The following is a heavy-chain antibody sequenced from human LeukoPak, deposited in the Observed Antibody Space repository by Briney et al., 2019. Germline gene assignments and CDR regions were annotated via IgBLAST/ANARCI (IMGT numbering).Heavy chain of an antibody. V-gene: IGHV4-34*01. CDR1: GGSFSGYY. CDR3: ARVGGDYGSSSDFDY. CDR2: INHSGST. Sequence: SETQSLTCAVYGGSFSGYYWSWIRQPPGKGLEWIGEINHSGSTNYNPSLKSRVTISVDTSKNQFSLKLSSVTAADTAVYYCARVGGDYGSSSDFDYWGQGNLVTVSS. D-gene: IGHD6-6*01. J-gene: IGHJ4*02.